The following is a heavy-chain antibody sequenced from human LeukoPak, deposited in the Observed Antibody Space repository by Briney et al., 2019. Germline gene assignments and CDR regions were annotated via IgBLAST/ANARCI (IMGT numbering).Heavy chain of an antibody. V-gene: IGHV3-23*01. CDR1: GFTFSSHG. Sequence: GGSLSLSCVASGFTFSSHGMNWVRQAPGKGLEWVSGIIPSGHTTYYADSVRGRFTISRDNSRNTVYLQMNSLRAEDTAVYYCAKDDRWLQFCCWGQGTLVTVSS. J-gene: IGHJ4*02. D-gene: IGHD5-24*01. CDR3: AKDDRWLQFCC. CDR2: IIPSGHTT.